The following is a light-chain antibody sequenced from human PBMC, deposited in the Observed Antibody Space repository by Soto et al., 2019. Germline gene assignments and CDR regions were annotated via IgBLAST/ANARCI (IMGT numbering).Light chain of an antibody. CDR1: QSVRIY. CDR3: QQRSNWRALT. Sequence: EIVLTQSPATLSLSPGERATLSCRASQSVRIYLAWYQQKSGQAPRLLIYDASNRATGIPARFSGSGSGTDFTLTISSLEPEDFAVYYCQQRSNWRALTFGGGTKMEIK. J-gene: IGKJ4*01. CDR2: DAS. V-gene: IGKV3-11*01.